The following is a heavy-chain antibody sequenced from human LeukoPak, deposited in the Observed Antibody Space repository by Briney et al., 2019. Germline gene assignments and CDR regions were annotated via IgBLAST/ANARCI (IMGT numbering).Heavy chain of an antibody. V-gene: IGHV3-11*06. Sequence: GGSLRLSCAASGFTFSDYYMSWIRQAPGKGLEWVSSISSSSSYIYYADSVKGRFTISRDNAKNSLYLQMNSLRAEDTAVYYCARLGYSSGWYEGFDYWGQGTLVTVSS. D-gene: IGHD6-19*01. CDR3: ARLGYSSGWYEGFDY. CDR2: ISSSSSYI. CDR1: GFTFSDYY. J-gene: IGHJ4*02.